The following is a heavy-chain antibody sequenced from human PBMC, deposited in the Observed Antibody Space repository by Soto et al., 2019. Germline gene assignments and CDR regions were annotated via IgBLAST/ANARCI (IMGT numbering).Heavy chain of an antibody. Sequence: RQPPGKGLEWIGSIYYSGSTYYNPSLKSRVTISVDTSKNQFSLKLSSVTAADTAVYYCARQSKYYYGSGSLGEIDYWGQGTLVTVSS. J-gene: IGHJ4*02. V-gene: IGHV4-39*01. CDR2: IYYSGST. D-gene: IGHD3-10*01. CDR3: ARQSKYYYGSGSLGEIDY.